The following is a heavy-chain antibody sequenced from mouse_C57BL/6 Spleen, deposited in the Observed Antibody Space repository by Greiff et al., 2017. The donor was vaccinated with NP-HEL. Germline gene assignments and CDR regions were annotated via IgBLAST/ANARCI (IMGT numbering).Heavy chain of an antibody. J-gene: IGHJ4*01. V-gene: IGHV14-2*01. D-gene: IGHD1-1*01. CDR3: AIGGYYGSSPYYYAMDY. Sequence: EVQLQQSGAELVKPGASVKLSCTASGFNIKDYYMHWVKQRTEQGLEWIGRIDPEDGETKYAPNFQGKATITADTSSNTAYLQLSSLTSEDTAVYYCAIGGYYGSSPYYYAMDYWGQGTSVTVSS. CDR1: GFNIKDYY. CDR2: IDPEDGET.